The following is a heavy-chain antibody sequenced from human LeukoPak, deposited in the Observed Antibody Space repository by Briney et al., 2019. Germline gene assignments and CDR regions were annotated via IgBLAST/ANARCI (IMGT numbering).Heavy chain of an antibody. V-gene: IGHV4-4*07. CDR2: IYTSGST. Sequence: SETLSLTCTVSGGSISSYYWSWIRQPAGEGLEWIGRIYTSGSTNYNPSLKSRVTMSVDTSKNQFSLRLSSVTAADTAVYYCASAMSTVTTDAFDIWGQGTMVSVST. J-gene: IGHJ3*02. CDR3: ASAMSTVTTDAFDI. D-gene: IGHD4-11*01. CDR1: GGSISSYY.